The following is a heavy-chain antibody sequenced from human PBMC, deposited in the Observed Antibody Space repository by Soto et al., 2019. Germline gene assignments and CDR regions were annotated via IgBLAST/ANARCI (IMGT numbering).Heavy chain of an antibody. D-gene: IGHD3-22*01. CDR2: ISGSGGST. CDR3: AKGVLDSSGYYYDY. Sequence: PGGSLRLSCSASGCTFSSYAMSWVRQAPGKGLEWVSAISGSGGSTYYADSVKGRFTISRDNSKNTLYLQMNSLRAEATAVYYCAKGVLDSSGYYYDYWGQGTLVTVSS. J-gene: IGHJ4*02. CDR1: GCTFSSYA. V-gene: IGHV3-23*01.